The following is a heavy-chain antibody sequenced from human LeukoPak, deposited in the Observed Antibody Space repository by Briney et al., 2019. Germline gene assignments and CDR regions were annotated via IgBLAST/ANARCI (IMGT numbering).Heavy chain of an antibody. V-gene: IGHV4-38-2*02. CDR1: GGSISTDCY. Sequence: PSETLSLTCTVSGGSISTDCYWGWVRQPPGNGLVWIGALYRNGDTYYNPSLKSRVTISLDPSKNQFSLRLNSVTAADTAIYYCARAKRDYYDNSGYESYYNFMDVWGKGTTVTVSS. CDR3: ARAKRDYYDNSGYESYYNFMDV. CDR2: LYRNGDT. J-gene: IGHJ6*03. D-gene: IGHD3-22*01.